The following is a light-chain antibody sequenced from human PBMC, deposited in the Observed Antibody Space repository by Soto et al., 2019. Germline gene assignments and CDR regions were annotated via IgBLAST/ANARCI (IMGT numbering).Light chain of an antibody. J-gene: IGKJ5*01. CDR1: QGISSA. CDR3: QQFNNYIT. CDR2: DAS. V-gene: IGKV1D-13*01. Sequence: AIQLTQSPSSLSSSVGDRLTITCRASQGISSALAWYQQKPGKAPKLRIYDASSLESGVPSRLSGSGSGTDFTLTISSLQPEDFATYYCQQFNNYITFGQGTRLEIK.